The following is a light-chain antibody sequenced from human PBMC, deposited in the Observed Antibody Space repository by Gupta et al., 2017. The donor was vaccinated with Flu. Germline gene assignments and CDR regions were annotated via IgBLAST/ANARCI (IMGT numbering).Light chain of an antibody. CDR1: SSNIGTNT. CDR3: AAWDDSLNGPKV. J-gene: IGLJ3*02. CDR2: GTN. Sequence: QSVLTQPPSASGTPGQRVTISCFGSSSNIGTNTVSWYQQFPGTAPSLLIFGTNQRPSGVPDRFSGSKSGTSASLAISGLQSDDEATYYCAAWDDSLNGPKVFGGGTTLTVL. V-gene: IGLV1-44*01.